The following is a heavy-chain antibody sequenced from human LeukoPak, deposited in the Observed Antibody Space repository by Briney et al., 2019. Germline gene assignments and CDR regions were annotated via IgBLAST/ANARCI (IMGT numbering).Heavy chain of an antibody. V-gene: IGHV3-15*01. CDR2: IKSKTDGGTT. CDR3: TTDRWRKWLVPGYFQH. CDR1: GFTFSNAW. Sequence: GGSLRLSCAASGFTFSNAWMSWVRQAPGKGLEWVGRIKSKTDGGTTDYAAPVKGRFTISRDDSKNTLYLQMNSLKTEDTAVYYCTTDRWRKWLVPGYFQHWGQGTLVTVSS. J-gene: IGHJ1*01. D-gene: IGHD6-19*01.